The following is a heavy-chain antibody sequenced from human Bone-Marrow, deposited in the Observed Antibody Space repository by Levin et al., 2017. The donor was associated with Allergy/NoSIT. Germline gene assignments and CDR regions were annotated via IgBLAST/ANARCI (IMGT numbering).Heavy chain of an antibody. CDR2: IIPIFGTA. Sequence: KISCQASGGTFSSYAISWVRQAPGQGLEWMGGIIPIFGTANYAQKFQGRVTITADESTSTAYMELSSLRSEDTAVYYCARETLRTTYYFDYWGQGTLVTVSS. V-gene: IGHV1-69*01. J-gene: IGHJ4*02. CDR3: ARETLRTTYYFDY. CDR1: GGTFSSYA. D-gene: IGHD4-17*01.